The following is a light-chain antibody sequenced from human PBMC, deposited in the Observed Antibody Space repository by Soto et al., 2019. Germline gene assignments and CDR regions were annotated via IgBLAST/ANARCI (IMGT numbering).Light chain of an antibody. CDR2: DVY. CDR3: TSYTASSPFYV. CDR1: RTDGDGHDY. Sequence: SVLTKPASVSGSPGQAIAISCIGVRTDGDGHDYVSWYQQHPGQAPQLIIYDVYNRPSGVSDRFSGSKSGNTASLIISGLQAEDEADYFCTSYTASSPFYVFGAGTKVTVL. J-gene: IGLJ1*01. V-gene: IGLV2-14*03.